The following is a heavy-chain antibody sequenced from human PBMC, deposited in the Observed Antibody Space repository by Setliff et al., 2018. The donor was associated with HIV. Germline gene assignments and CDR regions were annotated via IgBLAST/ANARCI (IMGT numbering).Heavy chain of an antibody. J-gene: IGHJ4*02. CDR1: GGSISTYY. CDR2: IYTSGTT. V-gene: IGHV4-4*09. Sequence: SETLSLTCTVSGGSISTYYWSWIRQPPGKGLEWIGYIYTSGTTNYNPSLKSRVTISVDTSKNQFPLKLSSVTAADTAVYYCARGLSFYDPGGFDYWGQGTLVTVSS. CDR3: ARGLSFYDPGGFDY. D-gene: IGHD3-22*01.